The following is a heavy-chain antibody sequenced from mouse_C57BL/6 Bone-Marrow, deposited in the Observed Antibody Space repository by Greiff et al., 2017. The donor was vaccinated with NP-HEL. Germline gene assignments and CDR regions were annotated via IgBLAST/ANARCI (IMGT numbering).Heavy chain of an antibody. CDR2: IRLKSDNYAT. D-gene: IGHD1-2*01. J-gene: IGHJ2*01. Sequence: EVKVEESGGGLVQPGGSMKLSCVASGFTFSNYWMNWVRQSPEKGLEWVAQIRLKSDNYATHYAESVKGRFTISRDDSKSSVYLQMNNLRAEDTGIYYCTGEITTAYFDYWGQGTTLTVSS. V-gene: IGHV6-3*01. CDR3: TGEITTAYFDY. CDR1: GFTFSNYW.